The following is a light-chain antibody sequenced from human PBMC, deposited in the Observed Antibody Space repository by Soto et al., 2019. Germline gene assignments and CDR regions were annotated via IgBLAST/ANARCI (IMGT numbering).Light chain of an antibody. V-gene: IGLV2-23*02. J-gene: IGLJ1*01. Sequence: QSALTQPASVSGSPGQSITISCTGTSSDVGSYNLVSWYQQHPGKAPKVMIYEVSKRPSGVSNRFSGSKSGNAASLTISELQAKDESDYYCCSYAGSYVFGTGTKVTVL. CDR3: CSYAGSYV. CDR1: SSDVGSYNL. CDR2: EVS.